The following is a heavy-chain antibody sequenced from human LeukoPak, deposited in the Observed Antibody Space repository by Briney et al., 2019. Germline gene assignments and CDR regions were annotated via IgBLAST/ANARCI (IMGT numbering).Heavy chain of an antibody. CDR1: GASISSQY. Sequence: SETLSLTCTVSGASISSQYWGWIRQPPGKGLEWIGNFYYSGTNYNPSLESRVTISVDTSNNQFSLRLSSVTAADTAVYYCARATVTWAYWYFDLWGRGTLVTVSS. J-gene: IGHJ2*01. V-gene: IGHV4-59*11. CDR2: FYYSGT. CDR3: ARATVTWAYWYFDL. D-gene: IGHD4-17*01.